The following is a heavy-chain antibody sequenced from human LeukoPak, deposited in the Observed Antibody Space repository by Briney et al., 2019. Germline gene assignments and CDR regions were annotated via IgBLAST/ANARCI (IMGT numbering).Heavy chain of an antibody. Sequence: GGSLRLSCAASGFTFSSYAMSWVRQAPGKGLEWVANIKQDGSEKYYVDSVKGRFTISRDNAKNSLYLQMNSLRAEDTAVYYCARGPYCSSTSCYRHYYYGMDVWGQGTTVTVSS. CDR1: GFTFSSYA. CDR2: IKQDGSEK. V-gene: IGHV3-7*01. CDR3: ARGPYCSSTSCYRHYYYGMDV. J-gene: IGHJ6*02. D-gene: IGHD2-2*01.